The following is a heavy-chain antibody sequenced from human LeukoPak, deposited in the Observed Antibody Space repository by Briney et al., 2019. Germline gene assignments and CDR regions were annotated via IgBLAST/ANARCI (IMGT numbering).Heavy chain of an antibody. CDR3: ARDYGDYDPNWFDP. CDR2: ISGYNGYT. D-gene: IGHD4-17*01. V-gene: IGHV1-18*01. CDR1: GYTFTSYG. J-gene: IGHJ5*02. Sequence: ASVKVSCKASGYTFTSYGISWVRQAPGQGLEWMGWISGYNGYTKNAQKFQGRLTMITDTSTSTAYMELRSLRSDDTAVYYCARDYGDYDPNWFDPWGQGTLVTVSS.